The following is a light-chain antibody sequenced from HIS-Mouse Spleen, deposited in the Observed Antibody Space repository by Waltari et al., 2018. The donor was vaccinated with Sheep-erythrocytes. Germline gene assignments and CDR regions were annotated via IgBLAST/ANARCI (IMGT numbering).Light chain of an antibody. CDR3: QQYYSTLT. J-gene: IGKJ4*01. CDR1: QSVLHSSNNKNY. CDR2: WAS. V-gene: IGKV4-1*01. Sequence: DIVMTQSPDSLAVSLAERATINCKSSQSVLHSSNNKNYLAWYQQKPGHPPKLLIYWASTRESGVPDRFSGSGSGTDFTLTISSLQAEDVAVYYCQQYYSTLTFGGGTKVEIK.